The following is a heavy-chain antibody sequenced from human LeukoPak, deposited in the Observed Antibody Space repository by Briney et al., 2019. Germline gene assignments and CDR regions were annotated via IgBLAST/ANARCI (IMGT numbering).Heavy chain of an antibody. CDR3: ARGRGGTVVRGYLDY. CDR1: GYTFTNYD. V-gene: IGHV1-8*01. J-gene: IGHJ4*02. Sequence: GASVKVSCKASGYTFTNYDNMWVRQATGQGPEWMGWMNSNSGNTGYAQKFQGRVTMTRDTSINTAYMELHSLTSEDTAVYYCARGRGGTVVRGYLDYWGQGSLVTV. CDR2: MNSNSGNT. D-gene: IGHD3-10*01.